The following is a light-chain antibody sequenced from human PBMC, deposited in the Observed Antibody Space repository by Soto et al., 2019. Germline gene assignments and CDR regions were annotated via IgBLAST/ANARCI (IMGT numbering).Light chain of an antibody. J-gene: IGLJ3*02. CDR3: SSYADSNNLL. CDR2: EAT. Sequence: QSALTQPPSASVSPGQSVTISCTGTSSDVGGYKYVSWYQQHPGKAPKLLIYEATQRPSGVPDRFSGSKSGNTASLTVSGLQAEDEADYYCSSYADSNNLLFGGGTKLTVL. V-gene: IGLV2-8*01. CDR1: SSDVGGYKY.